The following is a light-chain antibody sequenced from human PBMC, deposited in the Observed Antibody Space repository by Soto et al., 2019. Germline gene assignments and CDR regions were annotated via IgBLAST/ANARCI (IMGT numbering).Light chain of an antibody. V-gene: IGKV1-39*01. CDR3: QQSYRTPRT. CDR2: AAS. CDR1: QSINSY. J-gene: IGKJ1*01. Sequence: DIPMTQSPSSLSASVGDRVTITCRASQSINSYLNWYQHKPGKAPKLLIYAASSLQSGVPSRFSGSGSGTDFTLTISSLQSEDFATYYCQQSYRTPRTFGQGTKVEIK.